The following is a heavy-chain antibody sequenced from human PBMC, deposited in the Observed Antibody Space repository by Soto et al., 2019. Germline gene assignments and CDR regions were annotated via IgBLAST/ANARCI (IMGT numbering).Heavy chain of an antibody. CDR2: IWYDGSNK. CDR1: GFTFSSYG. D-gene: IGHD1-1*01. J-gene: IGHJ6*02. Sequence: HPGGSLRLSCAASGFTFSSYGMHWVRQAPGKGLEWVAVIWYDGSNKYYADSVKGRFTISRDNSKNTLYLQMNSLRAGGTAVYYCARDRVQGYYYYGMDVWGQGTTVTVSS. V-gene: IGHV3-33*01. CDR3: ARDRVQGYYYYGMDV.